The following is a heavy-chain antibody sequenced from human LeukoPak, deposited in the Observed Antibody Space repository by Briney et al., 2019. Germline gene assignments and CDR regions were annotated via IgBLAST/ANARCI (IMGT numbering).Heavy chain of an antibody. Sequence: ASVKVSCKASGYTFTGYYMHWVRQAPGQGLEWMGWINPNSGGTNYAQKFQGRVTMTRDTSISTAYMELSRLRSDDTAVYYCARERFLEWSGFDPWGQGTLVTVSS. V-gene: IGHV1-2*02. CDR2: INPNSGGT. J-gene: IGHJ5*02. CDR3: ARERFLEWSGFDP. D-gene: IGHD3-3*01. CDR1: GYTFTGYY.